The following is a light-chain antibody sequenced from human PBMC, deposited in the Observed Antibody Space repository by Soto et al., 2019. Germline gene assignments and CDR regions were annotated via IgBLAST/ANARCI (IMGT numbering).Light chain of an antibody. CDR3: AAWDDSLKGVL. V-gene: IGLV1-44*01. CDR2: INN. CDR1: SSNIGSNT. J-gene: IGLJ2*01. Sequence: QTVLSQPPSASGTPGQRVTIPCSGSSSNIGSNTVNWYQQLPGTAPKLLIFINNQRPSGVPDRFSGSKSGTSASLAISGLQSEDEADHYCAAWDDSLKGVLFGGGTKLTVL.